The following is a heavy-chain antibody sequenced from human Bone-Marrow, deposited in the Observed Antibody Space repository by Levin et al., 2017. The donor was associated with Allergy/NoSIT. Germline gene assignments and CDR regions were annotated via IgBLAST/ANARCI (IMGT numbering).Heavy chain of an antibody. V-gene: IGHV4-4*07. J-gene: IGHJ4*02. Sequence: SQTLSLTCTVSGGSISSYYWSWIRQPAGKGLEWIGRIYTSGSTNYNPSLKSRVTMSVDTSKNQFSLKLSSVTAADTAVYYCARGWKFRFLEWYRGDYWGQGTLVTVSS. D-gene: IGHD3-3*01. CDR1: GGSISSYY. CDR2: IYTSGST. CDR3: ARGWKFRFLEWYRGDY.